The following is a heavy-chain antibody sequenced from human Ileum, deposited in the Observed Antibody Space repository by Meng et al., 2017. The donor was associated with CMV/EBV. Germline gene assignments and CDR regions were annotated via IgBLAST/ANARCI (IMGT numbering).Heavy chain of an antibody. CDR2: IYYSGLS. V-gene: IGHV4-31*03. CDR1: GASVSSGGYY. J-gene: IGHJ4*02. CDR3: AKKLDY. Sequence: LSLTCTVSGASVSSGGYYWTWIRQPPGKGLEWIGYIYYSGLSYYSPSLKSRLTISVDKSKNQFSLKLTSVTAADTAVYYCAKKLDYWGRGTLVTVSS.